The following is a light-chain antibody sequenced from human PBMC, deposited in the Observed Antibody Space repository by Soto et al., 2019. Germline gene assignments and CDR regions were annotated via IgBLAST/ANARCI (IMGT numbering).Light chain of an antibody. J-gene: IGKJ1*01. V-gene: IGKV1-5*03. Sequence: DIQMNQSPSTLSASVGDRVTITFRASQSIISRLDWYQQKPGKAPNLLIYKASILESGVPSRFSSSGSGTEFPLTISSLQRDDFATYDCQQYNSYWTFGQGTEVEIK. CDR3: QQYNSYWT. CDR2: KAS. CDR1: QSIISR.